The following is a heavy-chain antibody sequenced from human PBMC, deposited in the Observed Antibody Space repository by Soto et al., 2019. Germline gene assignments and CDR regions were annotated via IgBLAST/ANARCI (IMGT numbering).Heavy chain of an antibody. D-gene: IGHD5-18*01. CDR2: ISYDGSNK. J-gene: IGHJ4*02. CDR3: AKVPIQLWPHRTWYYFDY. CDR1: GFTFSSYG. Sequence: QVQLVESGGGVVQPGRSLRLSCAASGFTFSSYGMHWVRQAPGKGLEWVAVISYDGSNKYYADSVKGRFTISRDNSNNTLYLQMNSLRAEDTAVYYCAKVPIQLWPHRTWYYFDYWGQGTLVTVSS. V-gene: IGHV3-30*18.